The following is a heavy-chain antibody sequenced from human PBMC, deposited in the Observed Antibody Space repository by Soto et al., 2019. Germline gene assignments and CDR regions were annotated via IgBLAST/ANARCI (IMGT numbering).Heavy chain of an antibody. CDR2: ISAYNGNT. D-gene: IGHD2-15*01. Sequence: QVQLVQSGAEVKKPGASVKVSCKASGYTFTSYGISWVRQAPGQGLEWMGWISAYNGNTNYAQKLQARVTMTTDTSTSTAYMVLRSLRADDTAVYYCARDRGVVVAAARHFDYWCQGTLVTVSS. J-gene: IGHJ4*02. V-gene: IGHV1-18*01. CDR3: ARDRGVVVAAARHFDY. CDR1: GYTFTSYG.